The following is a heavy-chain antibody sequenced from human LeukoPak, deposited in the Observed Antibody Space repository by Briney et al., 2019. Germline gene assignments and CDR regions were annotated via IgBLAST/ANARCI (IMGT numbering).Heavy chain of an antibody. Sequence: SVKVSCKASGGTFSSYAISWVRQAPGQGLEWMGGIIPIFGTANYAQKFQGRVTITADKSTSTAYMELSSLRSEDTAVYYCARGFPYYYGSGSSCYYYYYGMDVWGKGTTVTVSS. J-gene: IGHJ6*04. D-gene: IGHD3-10*01. V-gene: IGHV1-69*06. CDR3: ARGFPYYYGSGSSCYYYYYGMDV. CDR2: IIPIFGTA. CDR1: GGTFSSYA.